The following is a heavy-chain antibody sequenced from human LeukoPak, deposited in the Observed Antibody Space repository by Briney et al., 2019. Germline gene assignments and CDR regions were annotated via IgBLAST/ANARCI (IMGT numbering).Heavy chain of an antibody. D-gene: IGHD6-13*01. CDR3: ARGSSWSDY. J-gene: IGHJ4*02. V-gene: IGHV3-7*01. CDR2: IKQDGSEK. Sequence: GGSLRLSCAASGFTSSNYWLSWVRQAPGKGLEWVANIKQDGSEKYYVDSVKGRFTISRDNAKNSLYLQMNSLRAEDTAVYYCARGSSWSDYWGQGTLVTVSS. CDR1: GFTSSNYW.